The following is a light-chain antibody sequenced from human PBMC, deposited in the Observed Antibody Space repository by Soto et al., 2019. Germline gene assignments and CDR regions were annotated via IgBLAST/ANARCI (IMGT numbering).Light chain of an antibody. J-gene: IGKJ1*01. CDR3: HQYDITPRT. V-gene: IGKV3-20*01. Sequence: EIVLTQSPGILSLSPGERATLSCRASQSLNNNFLAWHQHKPGQAPRLVIYEASKRAAGAPDRFSGSGSGTDFTLSISKLDPEDFAAYYCHQYDITPRTFGQGTKVEI. CDR1: QSLNNNF. CDR2: EAS.